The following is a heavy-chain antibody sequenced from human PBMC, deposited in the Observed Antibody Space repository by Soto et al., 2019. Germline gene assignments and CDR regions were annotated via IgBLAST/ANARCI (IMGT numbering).Heavy chain of an antibody. D-gene: IGHD3-10*01. CDR3: ARGKAVLLWFGELLGFDP. Sequence: PSATLSVTCPFTSDSITSSVHYWSLIRQLPGKGLEWIGETNHSGSTNYNPSLMSRVTISVDTSKNQFSLKLSSVTAADTAVYYCARGKAVLLWFGELLGFDPWGQG. CDR1: SDSITSSVHY. V-gene: IGHV4-34*01. CDR2: TNHSGST. J-gene: IGHJ5*02.